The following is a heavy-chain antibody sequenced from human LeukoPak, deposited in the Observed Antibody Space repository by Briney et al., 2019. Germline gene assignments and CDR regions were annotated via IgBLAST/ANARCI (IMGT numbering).Heavy chain of an antibody. CDR2: IYYSGSA. CDR3: ARHSRDGYNWDFDY. D-gene: IGHD5-24*01. CDR1: GGSISSYY. J-gene: IGHJ4*02. V-gene: IGHV4-59*08. Sequence: SETLSLTCTVSGGSISSYYWSWIRQPPGKGQEWIGYIYYSGSANYNPSLKSRVTISVDTSKNQFSLKLSSVTAADTAVYYCARHSRDGYNWDFDYWGQGTLVTVSS.